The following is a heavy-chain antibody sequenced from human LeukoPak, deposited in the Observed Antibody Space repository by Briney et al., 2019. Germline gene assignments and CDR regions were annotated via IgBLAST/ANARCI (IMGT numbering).Heavy chain of an antibody. Sequence: GGSLRLSCAASGFSFNTFWMNWVRQAPGKGLERVASINQGGTEKYYVDSVKGRFTISRDNAKNSLYLQMYSLRAEDTAVYYCARDGPPAGLYFDNWGQGTPVTVSS. CDR2: INQGGTEK. CDR1: GFSFNTFW. CDR3: ARDGPPAGLYFDN. V-gene: IGHV3-7*01. D-gene: IGHD2-2*01. J-gene: IGHJ4*02.